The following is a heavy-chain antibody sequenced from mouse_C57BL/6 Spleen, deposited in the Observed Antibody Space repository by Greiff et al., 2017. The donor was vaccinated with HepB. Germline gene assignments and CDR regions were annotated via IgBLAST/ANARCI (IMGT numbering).Heavy chain of an antibody. V-gene: IGHV8-12*01. D-gene: IGHD2-3*01. Sequence: QVTLKECGPGILQSSQTLSLTCSFSGFSLSTSGMGVSWIRQPSGKGLEWLAHIYWDDDKRYNPSLKSRLTISKDTSRNQVFLKITSVDTADTATYYCARTYDGYYYFDYWGQGTTLTVSS. J-gene: IGHJ2*01. CDR3: ARTYDGYYYFDY. CDR1: GFSLSTSGMG. CDR2: IYWDDDK.